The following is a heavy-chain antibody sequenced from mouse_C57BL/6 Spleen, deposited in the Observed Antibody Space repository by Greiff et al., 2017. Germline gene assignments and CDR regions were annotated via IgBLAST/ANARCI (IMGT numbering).Heavy chain of an antibody. V-gene: IGHV5-4*01. Sequence: EVQLVESGGGLVKPGGSLKLSCAASGFTFSSYAMSWVRQTPEKRLEWVATISDGGSYTYYPDNVKGRFTISRDNAKNNLYLQMSHLKSEDTAMYYCAREYGNQPGPGGYWGQGTSVTVSS. CDR2: ISDGGSYT. CDR3: AREYGNQPGPGGY. J-gene: IGHJ4*01. D-gene: IGHD2-10*02. CDR1: GFTFSSYA.